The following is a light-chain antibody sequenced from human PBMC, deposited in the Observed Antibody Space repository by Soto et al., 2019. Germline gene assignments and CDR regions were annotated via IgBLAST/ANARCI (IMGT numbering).Light chain of an antibody. CDR1: SSDVGAYDY. CDR3: SSYTSSSSVI. J-gene: IGLJ2*01. CDR2: DVN. Sequence: QSALTQPASVSGSPGQSIAISCTGTSSDVGAYDYVSWYQQHPGKAPRLMIYDVNHRPSGVSNRFSGSKSGNTASLTISGLQAEDEADYYCSSYTSSSSVIFGGGTQLT. V-gene: IGLV2-14*01.